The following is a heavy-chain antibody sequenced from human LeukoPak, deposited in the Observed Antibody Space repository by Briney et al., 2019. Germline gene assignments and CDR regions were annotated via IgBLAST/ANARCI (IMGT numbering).Heavy chain of an antibody. V-gene: IGHV4-59*01. D-gene: IGHD5-24*01. J-gene: IGHJ4*02. CDR3: ARARWLQPYYFDY. Sequence: SETLSLTCIVSGGSISSYYWSWIRQPPGKGLEWIGYIYYSGSTNYNPSLKSRVTISVDTSKNQFSLKLSSVTAADTAAYYCARARWLQPYYFDYWGQGTLVTVSS. CDR2: IYYSGST. CDR1: GGSISSYY.